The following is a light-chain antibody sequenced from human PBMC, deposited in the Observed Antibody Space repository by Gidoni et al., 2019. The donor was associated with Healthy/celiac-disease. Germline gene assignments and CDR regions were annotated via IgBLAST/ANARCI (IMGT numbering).Light chain of an antibody. CDR2: WAS. CDR1: QSVLYSSNNKNY. V-gene: IGKV4-1*01. J-gene: IGKJ2*03. Sequence: DLVLFQSPDSLAVSLGARATINSTSSQSVLYSSNNKNYLAWYQQKPGQPPKLLIYWASTRESGVPERFSGSGSGTDFTLTISSLQAEDVAVYYCQQDYSTPYSFGQXTKLEIK. CDR3: QQDYSTPYS.